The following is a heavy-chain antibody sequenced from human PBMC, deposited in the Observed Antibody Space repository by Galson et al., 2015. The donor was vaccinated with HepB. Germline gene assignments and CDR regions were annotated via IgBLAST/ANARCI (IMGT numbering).Heavy chain of an antibody. V-gene: IGHV1-24*01. J-gene: IGHJ6*01. CDR2: YDPEEGET. CDR1: GDSLNAVA. Sequence: SVKVSCKVIGDSLNAVAIHWVRQTPTQGLEWVGGYDPEEGETVYAEEFHGRVTMTEDTTTDTAYIELSSLRSEDTALFYCATGTDGGSYSYGMDVWGQGTTVTVSS. CDR3: ATGTDGGSYSYGMDV. D-gene: IGHD4-23*01.